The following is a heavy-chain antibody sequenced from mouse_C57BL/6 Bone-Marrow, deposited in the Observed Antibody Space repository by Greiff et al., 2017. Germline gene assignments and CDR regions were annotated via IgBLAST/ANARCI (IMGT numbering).Heavy chain of an antibody. D-gene: IGHD1-1*01. CDR1: GFSLSTFGMG. J-gene: IGHJ2*01. Sequence: QVTLKVSGPGILQPSQTLSLTCSFSGFSLSTFGMGVGWIRQPSGKGLEWLAHLWWDDDKSYNPALKSRLTISKDTSKNQVFLQIANVDTADTATYYCARRGYGSSWNFDYWGQGTTLTVSS. V-gene: IGHV8-8*01. CDR2: LWWDDDK. CDR3: ARRGYGSSWNFDY.